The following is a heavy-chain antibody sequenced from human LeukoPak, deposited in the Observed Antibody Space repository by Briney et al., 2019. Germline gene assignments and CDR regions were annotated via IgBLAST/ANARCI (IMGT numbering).Heavy chain of an antibody. D-gene: IGHD5-18*01. CDR1: GYTFTSYC. CDR3: ARWDEYSYGQPQGGSLDY. Sequence: ASVKVSCKASGYTFTSYCMHWVRQAPGQGLEWMGIINPSGGSTSYAQKFQGRVTMTRETSTSTVYMELSSLRSEDTGVYYCARWDEYSYGQPQGGSLDYWGQGTLVIVSS. V-gene: IGHV1-46*01. J-gene: IGHJ4*02. CDR2: INPSGGST.